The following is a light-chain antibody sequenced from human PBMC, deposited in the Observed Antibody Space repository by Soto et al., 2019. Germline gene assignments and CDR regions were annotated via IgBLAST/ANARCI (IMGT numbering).Light chain of an antibody. V-gene: IGKV3-15*01. J-gene: IGKJ1*01. CDR3: QHYNNWPRT. CDR2: GAS. Sequence: EIVITQSPATLSVSPGERATLSCRASQSVSSNLAWYQQTPGQAPRLLIFGASTRATGIPARFSGSGSGTEFTLAISSLQSEDFAVYYCQHYNNWPRTFGQGTKVDIK. CDR1: QSVSSN.